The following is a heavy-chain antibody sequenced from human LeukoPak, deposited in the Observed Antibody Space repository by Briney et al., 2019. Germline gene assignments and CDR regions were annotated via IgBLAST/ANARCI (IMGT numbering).Heavy chain of an antibody. J-gene: IGHJ3*02. Sequence: ASVKVSCKASGYTFTTYEIHWVRQAPGQGLEWMGWMNPNSGNTAYVQKFQGRVTMTTDTSTSTVYMEVRSLRSDDTAVYYCARDGHRRYYYDSSGREHAFDIWGQGTMVTVSA. CDR2: MNPNSGNT. CDR1: GYTFTTYE. CDR3: ARDGHRRYYYDSSGREHAFDI. V-gene: IGHV1-8*02. D-gene: IGHD3-22*01.